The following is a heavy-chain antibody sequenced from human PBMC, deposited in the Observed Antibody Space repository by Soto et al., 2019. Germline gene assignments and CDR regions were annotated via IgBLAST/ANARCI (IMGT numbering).Heavy chain of an antibody. CDR2: IYYSGST. CDR3: AIQSRTRCFDY. CDR1: GGSISSYY. J-gene: IGHJ4*02. D-gene: IGHD1-1*01. V-gene: IGHV4-59*01. Sequence: QVQLQESGPGLVKPSETLSLTCTVSGGSISSYYWSWIRQPPGKGLEWIGYIYYSGSTNYNPSLKSRVTISVDTSKNQFSLKLSSMTAADTAVYYCAIQSRTRCFDYWGQGTLVTVSS.